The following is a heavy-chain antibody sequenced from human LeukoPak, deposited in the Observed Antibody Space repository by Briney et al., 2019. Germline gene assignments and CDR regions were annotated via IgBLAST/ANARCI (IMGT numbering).Heavy chain of an antibody. CDR1: GFTFSSYW. D-gene: IGHD6-19*01. V-gene: IGHV3-7*01. CDR2: IKQDGSEK. Sequence: GGSLRLSCAASGFTFSSYWMSWVRQAPGKGREWVANIKQDGSEKYYVDSVKGRFTISRDNAKNSLYLQMNSLRAEDTAVYYCAAVGIAVAGTFDYWGQGTLVTISS. J-gene: IGHJ4*02. CDR3: AAVGIAVAGTFDY.